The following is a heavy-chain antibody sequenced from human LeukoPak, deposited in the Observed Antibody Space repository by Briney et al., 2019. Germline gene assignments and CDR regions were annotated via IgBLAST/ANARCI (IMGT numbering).Heavy chain of an antibody. CDR1: GGSISIISSSTYY. J-gene: IGHJ4*02. Sequence: SETLSLTCTVSGGSISIISSSTYYWGWIRQAPGKGLEWIGSLYYGENSHYNPSLKSRPTLSVDTSNNQFSLKLTSVTAADAAVYFCARQLPTAAADTRGYFAYWSQGTVVTVSS. CDR2: LYYGENS. V-gene: IGHV4-39*01. D-gene: IGHD6-25*01. CDR3: ARQLPTAAADTRGYFAY.